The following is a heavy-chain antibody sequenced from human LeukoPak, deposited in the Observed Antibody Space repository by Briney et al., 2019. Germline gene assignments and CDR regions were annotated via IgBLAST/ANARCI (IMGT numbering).Heavy chain of an antibody. CDR3: AKEMYGSGSYYSFDY. V-gene: IGHV3-30*18. D-gene: IGHD3-10*01. CDR2: ISYDGSNK. CDR1: GFIFSSYG. J-gene: IGHJ4*02. Sequence: PGGSLRLSCAASGFIFSSYGMHWVRQAPGKGLEWVAVISYDGSNKYYVDSVKGRFTISRDNSKNTLYLQMNSLRAEDTAVYYCAKEMYGSGSYYSFDYWGQGTLVTVSS.